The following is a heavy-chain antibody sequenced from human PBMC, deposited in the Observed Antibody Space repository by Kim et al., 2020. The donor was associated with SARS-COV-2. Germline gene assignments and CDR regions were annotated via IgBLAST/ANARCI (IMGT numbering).Heavy chain of an antibody. CDR3: ARDRIATSGKDAFDI. V-gene: IGHV3-48*03. J-gene: IGHJ3*02. CDR1: EFTFSTYE. Sequence: GGYLRLSCAASEFTFSTYEMSWVRQAPGKGLEWVSYISSSGGSIYYADSVKGRFTISRDNAKNSLFLQMNSLRAEDTAVYYCARDRIATSGKDAFDIWGQGRMVTVSS. CDR2: ISSSGGSI. D-gene: IGHD6-13*01.